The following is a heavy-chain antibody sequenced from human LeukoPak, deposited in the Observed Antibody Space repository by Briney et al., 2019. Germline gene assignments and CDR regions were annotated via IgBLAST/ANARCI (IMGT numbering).Heavy chain of an antibody. D-gene: IGHD6-13*01. CDR3: ARDLPRWRQPVPGYYYGMDV. CDR1: GFIFDDYA. CDR2: ISWSSGSI. J-gene: IGHJ6*02. V-gene: IGHV3-9*01. Sequence: PGRSLRLSCAASGFIFDDYAMHWVRQAPGKGLEWVSGISWSSGSIGYADSVKGRFTISRDNAKNSLYLQMNSLRAEDTAVYYCARDLPRWRQPVPGYYYGMDVWGQGTTVTVSS.